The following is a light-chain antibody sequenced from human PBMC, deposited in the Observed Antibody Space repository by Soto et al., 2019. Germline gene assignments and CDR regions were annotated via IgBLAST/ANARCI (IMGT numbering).Light chain of an antibody. CDR1: HSISRW. V-gene: IGKV1-5*01. Sequence: DVKMTQPPSTLFASVGARATTTCRASHSISRWLAWHQQKPGKAPKLLIDDASSLESGVPSRFSGSGSGTEFTLTISSLQPDFFATYYYQQNNNSLGTFGQGTKVDI. J-gene: IGKJ1*01. CDR3: QQNNNSLGT. CDR2: DAS.